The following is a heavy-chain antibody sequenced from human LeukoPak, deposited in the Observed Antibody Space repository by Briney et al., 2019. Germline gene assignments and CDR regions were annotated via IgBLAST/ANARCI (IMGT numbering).Heavy chain of an antibody. CDR3: ARGDRITIYPDY. CDR1: GFTFSGHW. D-gene: IGHD3-3*01. V-gene: IGHV3-74*01. CDR2: LNGDASST. J-gene: IGHJ4*02. Sequence: GGSLRLSCAASGFTFSGHWMHWVRQAPGKGLVWVSRLNGDASSTNYADSVKGRFTISRDNAKNTLYLQMNGLRAEDTAVYYCARGDRITIYPDYWGPGTLVTVSS.